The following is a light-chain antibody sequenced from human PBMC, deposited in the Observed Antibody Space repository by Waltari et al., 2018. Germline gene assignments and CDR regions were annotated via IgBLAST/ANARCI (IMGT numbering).Light chain of an antibody. Sequence: QSALTQPASVSGSSGQSITLFCSGTSRDVGGYNYLLWYQPYPGNAPTLVIYDVSTRPSGASDRFSGSKSGNTASLIISGLQAEDEADYYCSSYTASRHYVFGAGTKVTVL. V-gene: IGLV2-14*03. CDR3: SSYTASRHYV. CDR1: SRDVGGYNY. J-gene: IGLJ1*01. CDR2: DVS.